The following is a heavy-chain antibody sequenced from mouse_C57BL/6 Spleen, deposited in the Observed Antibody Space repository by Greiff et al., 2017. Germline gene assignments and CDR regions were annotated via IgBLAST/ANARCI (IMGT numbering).Heavy chain of an antibody. J-gene: IGHJ4*01. D-gene: IGHD2-5*01. CDR1: GYTFTSYW. CDR3: ARGHSNFYYAMDY. CDR2: IHPNSGST. V-gene: IGHV1-64*01. Sequence: QVQLQQPGAELVKPGASVKLSCKASGYTFTSYWMHWVKQRPGQGLEWIGMIHPNSGSTNYNEKFKSKATLTVDKSSSTAYMQLSSLTSEDSAVYYCARGHSNFYYAMDYWGQGTSVTVSS.